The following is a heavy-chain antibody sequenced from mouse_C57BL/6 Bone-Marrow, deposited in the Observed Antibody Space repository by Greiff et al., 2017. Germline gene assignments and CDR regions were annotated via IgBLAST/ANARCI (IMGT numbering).Heavy chain of an antibody. V-gene: IGHV1-82*01. J-gene: IGHJ3*01. Sequence: LVESGPELVKPGASVKISCKASGYAFSSSWMNWVKQRPGKGLEWIGRIYPGDGDTNYNGKFKGKATLTADKSSSTAYMQLSSLTSEDSAVYFCASYGRAWFAYWGQGTLVTVSA. CDR1: GYAFSSSW. CDR2: IYPGDGDT. CDR3: ASYGRAWFAY. D-gene: IGHD1-1*01.